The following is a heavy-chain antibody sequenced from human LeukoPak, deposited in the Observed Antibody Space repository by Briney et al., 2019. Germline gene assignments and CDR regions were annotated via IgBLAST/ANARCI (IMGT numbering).Heavy chain of an antibody. J-gene: IGHJ4*02. D-gene: IGHD3-22*01. Sequence: PSETLSLTCTVSGGSISSSSYYWGWIRQPPGKGLEWIGSIFSSGSTYYNPSLKSRVTISVDPSKNQSSLKLSSVTAADTAVYYCASFDSSGYYLDYWGQGTLVTVSS. CDR1: GGSISSSSYY. CDR2: IFSSGST. CDR3: ASFDSSGYYLDY. V-gene: IGHV4-39*01.